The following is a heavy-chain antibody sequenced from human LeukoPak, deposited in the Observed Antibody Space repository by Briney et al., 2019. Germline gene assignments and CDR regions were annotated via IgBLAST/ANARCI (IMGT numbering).Heavy chain of an antibody. D-gene: IGHD6-19*01. CDR1: GVSIGSFY. Sequence: SETLSLTCSVSGVSIGSFYWTWLRPPPGRGREWFGYMYYSGTHYNPSLKSRVTMSVDTSKNQFSLKLRSVTAADAAVYYCARGVAVAGTHFDYWGQGTLVTVSS. J-gene: IGHJ4*02. CDR3: ARGVAVAGTHFDY. V-gene: IGHV4-59*01. CDR2: MYYSGT.